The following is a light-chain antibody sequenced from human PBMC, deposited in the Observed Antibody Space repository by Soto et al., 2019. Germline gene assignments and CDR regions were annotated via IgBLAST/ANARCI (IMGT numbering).Light chain of an antibody. CDR3: GSYAGSNGV. CDR2: EVS. Sequence: QSALTRPPSESGSPGQSVTISCPGTTSDVGGYNYVSWYQQHPGKAPKLMIYEVSKRPSGVPDRFSGSKSGTTASLTVSGVQDEDEDDYYCGSYAGSNGVFGGGTQLTVL. V-gene: IGLV2-8*01. CDR1: TSDVGGYNY. J-gene: IGLJ3*02.